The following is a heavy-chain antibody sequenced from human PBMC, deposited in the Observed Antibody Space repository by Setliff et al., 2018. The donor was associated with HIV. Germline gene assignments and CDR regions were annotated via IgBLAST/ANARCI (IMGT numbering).Heavy chain of an antibody. CDR2: IRSKINNYAT. V-gene: IGHV3-73*01. D-gene: IGHD3-22*01. Sequence: PGGSLRLSCAASGFTFSGSAMHWVRQASGKGLEWVGRIRSKINNYATAYGASVKGRFTISRDDSENTAYLQMNSLKSEDTAVYYCTRGYYDSSGYYPDWGQGTLVTVSS. CDR3: TRGYYDSSGYYPD. J-gene: IGHJ4*02. CDR1: GFTFSGSA.